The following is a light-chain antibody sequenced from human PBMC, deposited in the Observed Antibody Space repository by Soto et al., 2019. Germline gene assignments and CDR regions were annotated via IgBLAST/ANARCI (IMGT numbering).Light chain of an antibody. V-gene: IGKV3-11*01. J-gene: IGKJ1*01. CDR2: DAS. CDR1: QSVSSY. Sequence: EIVLTQSPATLSLSPGERATLSCRASQSVSSYLAWYHQKPGQAPRLLIYDASNRATGIPARFSGSGSGTDFTLTISRLEPEDFAVYYCQQRSNWPPWTFGQGTKVEIK. CDR3: QQRSNWPPWT.